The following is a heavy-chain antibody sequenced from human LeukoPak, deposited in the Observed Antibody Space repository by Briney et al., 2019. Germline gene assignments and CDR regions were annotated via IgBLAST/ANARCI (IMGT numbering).Heavy chain of an antibody. J-gene: IGHJ4*02. CDR3: ARPRGYCSVGSCFPPDY. CDR1: GFTFSIYW. CDR2: IKQDESEK. D-gene: IGHD2-15*01. Sequence: PGGSLRLSCAASGFTFSIYWMSWVRQAPGKGLEWVANIKQDESEKYYVDSVKGRFTVSRDNAKNSLYLQMDSLRVEDTAVYYCARPRGYCSVGSCFPPDYWGQGTLVTVSS. V-gene: IGHV3-7*03.